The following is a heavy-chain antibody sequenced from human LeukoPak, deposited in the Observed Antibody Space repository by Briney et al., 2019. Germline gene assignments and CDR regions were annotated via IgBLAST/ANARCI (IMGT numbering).Heavy chain of an antibody. CDR3: ARDYYGSGSYTFDS. CDR1: GGSISSYY. J-gene: IGHJ4*02. D-gene: IGHD3-10*01. V-gene: IGHV4-4*07. Sequence: KSSETLSLTCTVSGGSISSYYWSWIRQPAGKGLEWIGRIYTSGSTNYNPSLKSRVTMSVDTSKNQFSLKLSSVTAADTAVYYCARDYYGSGSYTFDSWGQGILVTVSS. CDR2: IYTSGST.